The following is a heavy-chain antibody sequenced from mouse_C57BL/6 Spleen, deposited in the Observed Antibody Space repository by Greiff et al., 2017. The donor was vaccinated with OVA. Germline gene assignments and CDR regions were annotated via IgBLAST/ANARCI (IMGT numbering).Heavy chain of an antibody. J-gene: IGHJ4*01. V-gene: IGHV1-54*01. CDR3: ARYPYYYGSSYDAMDY. CDR2: INPGSGGT. CDR1: GYAFTNYL. D-gene: IGHD1-1*01. Sequence: LVESGAELVRPGTSVKVSCKASGYAFTNYLIEWVKQRPGQGLEWIGVINPGSGGTNYNEKFKGKATLTADKSSSTAYMQLSSLTSEDSAVYFCARYPYYYGSSYDAMDYWGQGTSVTVSS.